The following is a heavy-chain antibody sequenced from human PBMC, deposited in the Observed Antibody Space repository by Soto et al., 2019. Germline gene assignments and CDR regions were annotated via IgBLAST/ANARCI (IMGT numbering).Heavy chain of an antibody. CDR2: IKSKTDGGTT. J-gene: IGHJ4*03. Sequence: GGSLRLSCTASGFTFSNAWMSWVRQAPGKGLEWVGRIKSKTDGGTTDYAAPVKGRFTISRDDSKNTLYLQMNSLKTEDTAVYYSTTDSTNHDSSSWPFDYWGPGTTVTVSS. CDR1: GFTFSNAW. D-gene: IGHD6-13*01. CDR3: TTDSTNHDSSSWPFDY. V-gene: IGHV3-15*01.